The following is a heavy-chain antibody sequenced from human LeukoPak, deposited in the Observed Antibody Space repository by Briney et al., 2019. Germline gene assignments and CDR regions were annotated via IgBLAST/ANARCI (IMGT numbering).Heavy chain of an antibody. CDR3: ASLSLGHY. CDR2: ISSSSSTI. V-gene: IGHV3-48*01. Sequence: GGSLRLSCAASGFTFSSYSMNWVRQAPGKGLEWVSYISSSSSTIYYADSVKGRFTISRDTSKNTLSLQMNSLRAEDTAVYYCASLSLGHYWGQGTLVTVSS. J-gene: IGHJ4*02. CDR1: GFTFSSYS. D-gene: IGHD6-6*01.